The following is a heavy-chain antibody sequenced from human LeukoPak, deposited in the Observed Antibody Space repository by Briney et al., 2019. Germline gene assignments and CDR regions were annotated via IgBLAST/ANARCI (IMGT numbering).Heavy chain of an antibody. Sequence: ASVKVSCKASGGTFSSYGISWVRQAPGQGLEWMGWISAYNGNTNYAQKLQGRVTMTTDTSTSTAYMELRSLRSDDTAVYYCARDPYCSSTSCLLDYWGQGTLVTVSS. CDR1: GGTFSSYG. D-gene: IGHD2-2*01. V-gene: IGHV1-18*01. CDR3: ARDPYCSSTSCLLDY. J-gene: IGHJ4*02. CDR2: ISAYNGNT.